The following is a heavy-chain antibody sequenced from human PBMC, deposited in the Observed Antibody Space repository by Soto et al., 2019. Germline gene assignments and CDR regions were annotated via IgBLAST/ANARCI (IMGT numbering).Heavy chain of an antibody. D-gene: IGHD3-10*01. Sequence: GGSLRLSCAASGFTFSSYARHWVRQAPGKGLEWVAVISYDGSNKYYADSVKGRFTISRDNSKNTLYLQMNSLRAEDTAVYYCASSGNMVPVYYFDYWGQGTLVTVYS. CDR3: ASSGNMVPVYYFDY. CDR1: GFTFSSYA. J-gene: IGHJ4*02. CDR2: ISYDGSNK. V-gene: IGHV3-30-3*01.